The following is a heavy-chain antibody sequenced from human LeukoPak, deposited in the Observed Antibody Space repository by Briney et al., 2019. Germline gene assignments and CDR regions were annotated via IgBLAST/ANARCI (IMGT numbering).Heavy chain of an antibody. CDR1: GFTFSGYA. CDR2: ISGSGGST. CDR3: AKVDDSSGYYQNWFDP. J-gene: IGHJ5*02. V-gene: IGHV3-23*01. Sequence: GGSLRLPCAASGFTFSGYAMSWVRQAPGKGLEWVSAISGSGGSTYYADSVKGRFTISRDNSKNTLYLQMNSLRAEDTAVYYCAKVDDSSGYYQNWFDPWGQGTLVTVSS. D-gene: IGHD3-22*01.